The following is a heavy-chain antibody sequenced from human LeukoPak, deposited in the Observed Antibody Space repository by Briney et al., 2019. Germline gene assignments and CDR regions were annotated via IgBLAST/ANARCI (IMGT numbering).Heavy chain of an antibody. V-gene: IGHV3-48*02. J-gene: IGHJ3*01. Sequence: GGSLRLSCAASGFTFSYYSMNWVRQAPGKGLEWISYSNTDGTISYSDSVKGRFTIFRDNSENSLYLQMNSLSDEDTAVYFCVRDRDYAFDFWGQGTMVTVSS. CDR1: GFTFSYYS. CDR2: SNTDGTI. CDR3: VRDRDYAFDF.